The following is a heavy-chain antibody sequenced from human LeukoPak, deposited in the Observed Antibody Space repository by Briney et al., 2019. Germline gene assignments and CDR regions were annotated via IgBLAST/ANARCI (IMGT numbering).Heavy chain of an antibody. Sequence: GASVKVSCKASGYTFTSYDINWVRQATGQGLEWMGWMNPNSGNTDYAQKFQGRVTMTRNTSISTAYMELSSLRSEDTAVYYCARGRESYDILTGYYDYWGQGTLVTVSS. CDR2: MNPNSGNT. V-gene: IGHV1-8*01. CDR1: GYTFTSYD. CDR3: ARGRESYDILTGYYDY. J-gene: IGHJ4*02. D-gene: IGHD3-9*01.